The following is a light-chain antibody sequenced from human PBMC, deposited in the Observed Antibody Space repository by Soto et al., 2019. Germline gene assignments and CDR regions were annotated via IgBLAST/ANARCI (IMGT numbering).Light chain of an antibody. CDR3: AAWDDSLSGRV. J-gene: IGLJ3*02. CDR2: RTN. CDR1: SSNIGSNY. Sequence: QSVLTQPPSASGTPGQRVTISCSGSSSNIGSNYVYWYQQLTGTAPKLLIYRTNQRPSGVPDRFSGSKSGTSASLAISGLRSEDEADYYCAAWDDSLSGRVFGGGTQLTVL. V-gene: IGLV1-47*01.